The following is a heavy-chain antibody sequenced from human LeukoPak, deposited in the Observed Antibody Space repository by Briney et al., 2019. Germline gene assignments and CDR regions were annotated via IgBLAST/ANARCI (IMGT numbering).Heavy chain of an antibody. CDR1: GYTFTSYD. J-gene: IGHJ6*03. CDR2: MNPNSGNT. CDR3: ARGGDGYSYYYYYMDV. V-gene: IGHV1-8*01. D-gene: IGHD5-24*01. Sequence: ASVKVSRKASGYTFTSYDINWVRQATGQGLEWMGWMNPNSGNTGYAQKFQGRVTMTRNTSISTAYMELSSLRSEDTAVYYCARGGDGYSYYYYYMDVWGKGTTVTVSS.